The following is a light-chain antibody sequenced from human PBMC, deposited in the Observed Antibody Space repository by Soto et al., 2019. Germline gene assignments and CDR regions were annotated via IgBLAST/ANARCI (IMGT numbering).Light chain of an antibody. CDR2: DXS. V-gene: IGKV1-33*01. J-gene: IGKJ5*01. Sequence: IHMTQSPSSLLASVGDRVTETXQATKDVNVYFNWYQQQPGXAPNXXXYDXSNLEIGVPSRLSGSGSGTHFTFTISSLQTEDIGTYYCQQYDILPITFGRGTRLEIK. CDR1: KDVNVY. CDR3: QQYDILPIT.